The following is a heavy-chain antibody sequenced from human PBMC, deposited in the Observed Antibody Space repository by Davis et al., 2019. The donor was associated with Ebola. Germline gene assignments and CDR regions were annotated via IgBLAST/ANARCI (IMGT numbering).Heavy chain of an antibody. D-gene: IGHD6-19*01. J-gene: IGHJ4*02. V-gene: IGHV1-2*04. CDR1: GYTFTGYY. CDR2: INPNSGGT. CDR3: ARSAGYSSGWYQDDY. Sequence: AASVKVSCKASGYTFTGYYMHWVRQAPGQGLEWMGWINPNSGGTNYAQKFQGWVTMTRDTSTSTAYMELRSLRSDDTAVYYCARSAGYSSGWYQDDYWGQGTLVTVSS.